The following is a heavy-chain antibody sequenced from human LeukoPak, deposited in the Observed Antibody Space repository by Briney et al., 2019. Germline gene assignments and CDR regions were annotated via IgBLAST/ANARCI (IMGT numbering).Heavy chain of an antibody. CDR2: IYPGDSDT. CDR1: GYSFTSSW. CDR3: ARQGYYYGSSGYYYLAY. Sequence: GESLKISCKGSGYSFTSSWIGWVRQMPGKGLEWMGIIYPGDSDTRYSPSFQGQVTISADKSISTAYLQWSSLKASDTAMYYCARQGYYYGSSGYYYLAYWGQGTLVTVSS. V-gene: IGHV5-51*01. J-gene: IGHJ4*02. D-gene: IGHD3-22*01.